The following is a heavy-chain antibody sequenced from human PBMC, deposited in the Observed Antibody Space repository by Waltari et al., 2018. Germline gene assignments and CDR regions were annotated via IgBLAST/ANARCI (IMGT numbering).Heavy chain of an antibody. Sequence: VQPVESGGGLIQPGGAWRLSCEVSGFSFSRHIMNWFLPAPGTALEWFSFISNIISTIYYSDSVKGRFTISRDNAKISLYLQLNGLRAEDTSVYYCARDDETTSDYNYYYSFMDVWGKGTTVTISS. CDR3: ARDDETTSDYNYYYSFMDV. J-gene: IGHJ6*03. V-gene: IGHV3-48*04. D-gene: IGHD4-17*01. CDR2: ISNIISTI. CDR1: GFSFSRHI.